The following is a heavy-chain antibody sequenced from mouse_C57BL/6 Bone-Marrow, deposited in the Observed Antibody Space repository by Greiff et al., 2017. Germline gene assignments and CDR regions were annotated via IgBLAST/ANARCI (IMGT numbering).Heavy chain of an antibody. CDR1: GYTFTSYW. J-gene: IGHJ3*01. CDR3: ARTIYYGNYLAWFAY. CDR2: INPSSGCT. D-gene: IGHD2-1*01. V-gene: IGHV1-7*01. Sequence: QVQLQQSGAELAKPGASVKLSCKASGYTFTSYWMHWVKQRPGQGLEWIGYINPSSGCTKYNQKFKDKATLTADKSSSTAYMQLSSLTYEDSAGYYGARTIYYGNYLAWFAYWGQGTLVTVSA.